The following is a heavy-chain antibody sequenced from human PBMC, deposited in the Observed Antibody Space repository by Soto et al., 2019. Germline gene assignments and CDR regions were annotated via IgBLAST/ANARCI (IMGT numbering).Heavy chain of an antibody. CDR2: LRQDASEK. D-gene: IGHD4-17*01. J-gene: IGHJ4*02. Sequence: EVQLVESGGGLVQTGGSLRLSCAASGLTLRGFWMNWVRQAPGKGLEWVASLRQDASEKYYVDSVKGRFTISRDNAKNSLYLQMDSLRAEDTAVYYCTRDISTVTNWGQGTLFTVSS. CDR3: TRDISTVTN. CDR1: GLTLRGFW. V-gene: IGHV3-7*01.